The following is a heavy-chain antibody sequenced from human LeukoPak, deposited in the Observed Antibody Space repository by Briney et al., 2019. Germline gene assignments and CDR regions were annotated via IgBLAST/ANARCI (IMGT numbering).Heavy chain of an antibody. V-gene: IGHV4-59*12. CDR2: IYYSGST. D-gene: IGHD3-10*01. CDR3: ARVDTTPMVRGAPIDY. Sequence: PSETLSPTCTVSGGSISSYYWSWIRQPPGKGLEWIGSIYYSGSTYYNPSLKSRVAISVDTSKNQFSLKLSSVTAADTAVYYCARVDTTPMVRGAPIDYWGQGTLVTVSS. J-gene: IGHJ4*02. CDR1: GGSISSYY.